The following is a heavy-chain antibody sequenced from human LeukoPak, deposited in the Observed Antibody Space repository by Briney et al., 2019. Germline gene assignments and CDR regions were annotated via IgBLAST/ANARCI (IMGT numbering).Heavy chain of an antibody. J-gene: IGHJ6*03. V-gene: IGHV1-2*02. CDR1: GYTFTGYY. CDR2: INPNSGGT. D-gene: IGHD2-2*01. Sequence: GASVKVSCKASGYTFTGYYMHWVRQAPGQGLEWMGWINPNSGGTNYAQKFQGRVTMTRDTSISTAYMELSRLRSDDTAVYYCARDTQIGNQLLNMDVWGKGTTVTVSS. CDR3: ARDTQIGNQLLNMDV.